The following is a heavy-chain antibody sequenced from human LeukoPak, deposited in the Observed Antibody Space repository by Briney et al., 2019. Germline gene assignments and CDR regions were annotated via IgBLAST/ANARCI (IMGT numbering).Heavy chain of an antibody. CDR1: GYTFTGYY. Sequence: ASVKVSCKASGYTFTGYYMHWVRQAPGQGLEWMGWINPNSGGTNYAQKFQGRVTMTRDTSISTAYMELSRLRSDDTAVYYCARGIWFGELLSRGKNRDYGGQGTLVTVSS. CDR2: INPNSGGT. V-gene: IGHV1-2*02. CDR3: ARGIWFGELLSRGKNRDY. J-gene: IGHJ4*02. D-gene: IGHD3-10*01.